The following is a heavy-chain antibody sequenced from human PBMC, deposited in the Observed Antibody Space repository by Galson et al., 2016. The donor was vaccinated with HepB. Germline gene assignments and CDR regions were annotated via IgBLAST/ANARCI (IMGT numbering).Heavy chain of an antibody. CDR2: ISRSGDST. J-gene: IGHJ6*04. D-gene: IGHD2-2*01. CDR1: GFTFNNYG. CDR3: VQGSTAPAV. Sequence: SLRLSCAASGFTFNNYGMTWVRQAPGKGLEVVSSISRSGDSTDYADSAKGRFIISRDNTKNTLSLQMNSLRAEDTAVYYCVQGSTAPAVWGKGTTVTVSS. V-gene: IGHV3-23*01.